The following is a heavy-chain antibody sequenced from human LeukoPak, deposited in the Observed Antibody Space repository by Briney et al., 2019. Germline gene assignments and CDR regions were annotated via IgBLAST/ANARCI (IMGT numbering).Heavy chain of an antibody. J-gene: IGHJ4*02. CDR2: INHSGST. Sequence: SETLSLTCAVYGGSFSGYYWSWIRQPPGKGLEWIGEINHSGSTNYNPSLKSRVTLSVDTSKNQFSLKLSSVTAADTAVYYCAREGSSGWYGIDYWGQGTLVTVSS. CDR1: GGSFSGYY. CDR3: AREGSSGWYGIDY. D-gene: IGHD6-19*01. V-gene: IGHV4-34*01.